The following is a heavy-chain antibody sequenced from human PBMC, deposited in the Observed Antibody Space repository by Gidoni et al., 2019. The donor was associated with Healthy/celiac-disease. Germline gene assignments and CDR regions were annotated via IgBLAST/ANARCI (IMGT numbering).Heavy chain of an antibody. V-gene: IGHV1-2*06. CDR3: ARVRGGMDV. Sequence: QVQLVQSGAEVKKPGASVKVSSKASGYTFTGYYMHWVRQAPGQGHEWMGRINPYSGGTNYAQKCQGRVTMTRDTSISTAYMERSRLRSDDTAVYYCARVRGGMDVWGQGTTVTVSS. CDR1: GYTFTGYY. J-gene: IGHJ6*02. CDR2: INPYSGGT.